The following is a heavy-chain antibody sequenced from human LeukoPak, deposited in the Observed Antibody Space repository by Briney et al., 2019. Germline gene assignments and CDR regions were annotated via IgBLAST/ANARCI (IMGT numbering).Heavy chain of an antibody. CDR2: INTASIYI. D-gene: IGHD6-13*01. CDR3: ARKVSSSSWETTVAFDY. J-gene: IGHJ4*02. Sequence: PGGSLRVSCAASGFAFSSYSMNWVRQAPGKGLEWVASINTASIYITYADSVKGRFTIARDNAKSSLYLQMNSLRAEDTAVYYCARKVSSSSWETTVAFDYWGQGTLVTVSS. CDR1: GFAFSSYS. V-gene: IGHV3-21*01.